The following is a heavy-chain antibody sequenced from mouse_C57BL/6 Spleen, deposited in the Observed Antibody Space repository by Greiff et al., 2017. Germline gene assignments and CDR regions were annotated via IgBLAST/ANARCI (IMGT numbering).Heavy chain of an antibody. CDR3: ARGSGSRDNWYFDV. CDR1: GFNIKDYY. J-gene: IGHJ1*03. CDR2: IDPEDGAT. Sequence: EVKLQESGAELVKPGASVKLSCTASGFNIKDYYMHWVKQRTEQGLEWIGRIDPEDGATKYATKFQGKATITADTSSNTAELKLSSLTSEDTAVYYCARGSGSRDNWYFDVWGTGTTVTVSS. V-gene: IGHV14-2*01. D-gene: IGHD1-1*01.